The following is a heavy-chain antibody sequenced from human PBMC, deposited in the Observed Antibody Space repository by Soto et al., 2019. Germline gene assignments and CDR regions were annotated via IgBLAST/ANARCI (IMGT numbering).Heavy chain of an antibody. V-gene: IGHV3-30-3*01. Sequence: GGSLRLSCAASGFTFSSYAMHWVRQAPGKGLEWVAVISYDGSNKYYADSVKGRFTISRDNSKNTLYLQMNSLRAEDTAVYYCARGPPRRGYCSSTSCSGLNFDYWGQGTLVTVS. CDR1: GFTFSSYA. J-gene: IGHJ4*02. CDR3: ARGPPRRGYCSSTSCSGLNFDY. CDR2: ISYDGSNK. D-gene: IGHD2-2*01.